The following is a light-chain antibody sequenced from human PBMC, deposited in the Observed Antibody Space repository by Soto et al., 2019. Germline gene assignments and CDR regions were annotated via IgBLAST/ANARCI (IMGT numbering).Light chain of an antibody. CDR1: QGISNW. V-gene: IGKV1-12*01. CDR2: GAT. Sequence: DIQVTQSPSFVSASVGDRITITCRASQGISNWLAWYQHHPGKAPKLLIYGATSLHSGGPSRFSGSGSGTEFTLTIRGLQPEDFATYYCQQADSFARFGQGTK. CDR3: QQADSFAR. J-gene: IGKJ1*01.